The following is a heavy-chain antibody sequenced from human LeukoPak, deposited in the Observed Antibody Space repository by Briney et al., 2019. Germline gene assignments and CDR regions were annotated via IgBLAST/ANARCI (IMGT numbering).Heavy chain of an antibody. CDR1: GITFSNYW. V-gene: IGHV3-74*01. D-gene: IGHD5-18*01. CDR3: AKGRAGGYSYGYYYFDY. J-gene: IGHJ4*02. CDR2: INTDGTTT. Sequence: GSLRLSCAASGITFSNYWIHWVRQAPGEGLVWVSRINTDGTTTTYADSVKGRFTISRDNSKNTMYLQMNSLRAEDTAIYYCAKGRAGGYSYGYYYFDYWGQGTLVTVSS.